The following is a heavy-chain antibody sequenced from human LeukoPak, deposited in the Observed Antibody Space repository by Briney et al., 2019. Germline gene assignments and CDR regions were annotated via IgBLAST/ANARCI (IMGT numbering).Heavy chain of an antibody. D-gene: IGHD6-6*01. V-gene: IGHV1-69*05. J-gene: IGHJ6*03. CDR3: AGSVWTTGEYSSSIGIFYMDV. CDR1: GGTFSSYA. Sequence: GASVKVSCRASGGTFSSYAISWVRQAPGQGLEWMGGIIPIFGTANYAQKFQGRVTITTDESTSTAYMELSSLRSEDTAVYYCAGSVWTTGEYSSSIGIFYMDVWGKGATVTVSS. CDR2: IIPIFGTA.